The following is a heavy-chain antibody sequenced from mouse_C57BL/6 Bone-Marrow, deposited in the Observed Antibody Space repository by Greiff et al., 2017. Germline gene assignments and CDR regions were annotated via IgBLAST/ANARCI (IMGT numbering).Heavy chain of an antibody. V-gene: IGHV1-64*01. CDR1: GYTFTSYW. CDR3: ARDYGNPYFDY. Sequence: QVQLQQPGAELVKPGASVKLSCKASGYTFTSYWMHWVKQRPGQGLEWIGMIHPNSGSTNYNEKFKSKATLTVDKSSSTAYMQLSRLTSEDSAVYYCARDYGNPYFDYWGQGTTLTVSS. CDR2: IHPNSGST. J-gene: IGHJ2*01. D-gene: IGHD2-1*01.